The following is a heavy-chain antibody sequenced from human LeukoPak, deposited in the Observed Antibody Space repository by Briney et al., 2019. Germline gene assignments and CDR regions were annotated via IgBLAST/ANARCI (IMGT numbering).Heavy chain of an antibody. CDR1: GFTFSNFW. J-gene: IGHJ4*02. D-gene: IGHD3-3*01. Sequence: PGGSLRLSCAASGFTFSNFWMHWVRQAPGKGLVWVSRIDSYGSSTSYADSVKGRFTISRNNAENKQYLQMNSLRAEDTAVYFCASGQFWSGYYYDYWGQGTLVTVSS. CDR3: ASGQFWSGYYYDY. V-gene: IGHV3-74*01. CDR2: IDSYGSST.